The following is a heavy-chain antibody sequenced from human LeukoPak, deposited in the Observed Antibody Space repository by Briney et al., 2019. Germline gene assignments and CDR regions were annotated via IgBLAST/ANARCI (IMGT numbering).Heavy chain of an antibody. V-gene: IGHV1-8*03. CDR1: GYTFTSYD. Sequence: ASVKVSCKASGYTFTSYDINWVRQATGQGLEWMGWMNPNSGNTGYAQKFQGRVTITRNTSISTAYVELSSLRSEDTAVYYCAREFGYSNYYYYMDVWGKGTTVTVSS. D-gene: IGHD4-11*01. J-gene: IGHJ6*03. CDR2: MNPNSGNT. CDR3: AREFGYSNYYYYMDV.